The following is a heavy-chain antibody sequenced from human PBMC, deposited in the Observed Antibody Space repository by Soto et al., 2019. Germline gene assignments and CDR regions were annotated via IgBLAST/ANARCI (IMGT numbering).Heavy chain of an antibody. D-gene: IGHD1-26*01. CDR3: ARDPEMRRVGAPLNY. Sequence: GGSLRLSCAASGFPFSTYSIHWVRQAPGKGQEWLAIIWHDGSNAYYADSVKGRFTISRDNAKNADYLQMSSLRAEDTAVYHCARDPEMRRVGAPLNYRGQGTLVTVSS. J-gene: IGHJ4*02. V-gene: IGHV3-33*01. CDR2: IWHDGSNA. CDR1: GFPFSTYS.